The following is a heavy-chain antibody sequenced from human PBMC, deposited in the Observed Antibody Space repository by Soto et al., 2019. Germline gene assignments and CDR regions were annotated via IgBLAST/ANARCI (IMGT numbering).Heavy chain of an antibody. D-gene: IGHD5-18*01. J-gene: IGHJ4*02. CDR3: ARVRSAIQLWRLDFDY. Sequence: QVQLVQSGAKVKKPGASVKVSCKASGYTFTSYGISWVRQAPGQGLEWMGWISAYNGNTNYAQKLQGSVTMTTDTSTSTAYMELRSLRSDDTAVYYCARVRSAIQLWRLDFDYWGQGTLVTVSS. CDR1: GYTFTSYG. CDR2: ISAYNGNT. V-gene: IGHV1-18*01.